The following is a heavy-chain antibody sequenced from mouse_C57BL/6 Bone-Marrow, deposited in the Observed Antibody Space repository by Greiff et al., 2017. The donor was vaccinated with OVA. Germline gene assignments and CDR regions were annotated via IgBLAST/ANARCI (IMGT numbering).Heavy chain of an antibody. D-gene: IGHD1-1*01. J-gene: IGHJ1*03. CDR2: INYDGSST. V-gene: IGHV5-16*01. CDR1: GFTFSDYY. Sequence: DVHLVESEGGLVQPGSSMKLSCTASGFTFSDYYMAWVRQVPEKGLEWVANINYDGSSTYYLDSLKSRFIISRDNAKNILYLQMSSLKSEDTATYYCARDKDYGSSYWYFDVWGTGTTVTVSS. CDR3: ARDKDYGSSYWYFDV.